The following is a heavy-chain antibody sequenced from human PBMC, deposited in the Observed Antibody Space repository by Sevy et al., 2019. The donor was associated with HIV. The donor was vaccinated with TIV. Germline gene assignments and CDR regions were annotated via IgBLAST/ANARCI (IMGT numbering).Heavy chain of an antibody. CDR1: GGSNSNYY. J-gene: IGHJ5*02. D-gene: IGHD1-26*01. CDR3: ARGNSGSYGWFDP. Sequence: SETLSLTCTVSGGSNSNYYWNWIRQPPGKGLEWIGYIYYSGGTNYNPSLRSRVTMSADTSKNQFSLKLSFVTAADTAMYYCARGNSGSYGWFDPWGQGTLVTVSS. CDR2: IYYSGGT. V-gene: IGHV4-59*01.